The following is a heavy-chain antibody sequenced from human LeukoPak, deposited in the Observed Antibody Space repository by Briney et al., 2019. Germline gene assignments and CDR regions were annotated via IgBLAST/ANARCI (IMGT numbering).Heavy chain of an antibody. CDR2: IYYSGST. D-gene: IGHD3-22*01. V-gene: IGHV4-31*03. CDR3: ARQTPTYYYDSSGHPVKYGIDV. J-gene: IGHJ6*02. Sequence: SETLSLTCTVSGSSISSGGYYWSWIRQHPGQGLQWIRNIYYSGSTYYNPSLKSRVTISVDTSKNQFSLKLSSVTAADTAVYYCARQTPTYYYDSSGHPVKYGIDVWGQGTTVTVSS. CDR1: GSSISSGGYY.